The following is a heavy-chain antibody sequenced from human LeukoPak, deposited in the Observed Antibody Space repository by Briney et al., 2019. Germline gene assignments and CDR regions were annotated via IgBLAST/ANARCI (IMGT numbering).Heavy chain of an antibody. CDR2: INWNSGSI. J-gene: IGHJ4*02. CDR3: AKFGSSGY. Sequence: GGSLRLSCAASGFTFSSYGMHWVRQAPGKGLEWVSGINWNSGSIGYADSVKGRFTISRDNAKNSLYLQMNSLRAEDTALYYCAKFGSSGYWGQGTLVTVSS. D-gene: IGHD1-14*01. CDR1: GFTFSSYG. V-gene: IGHV3-9*01.